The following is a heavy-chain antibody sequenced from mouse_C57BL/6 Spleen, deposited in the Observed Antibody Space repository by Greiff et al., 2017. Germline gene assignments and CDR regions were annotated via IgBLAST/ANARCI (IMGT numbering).Heavy chain of an antibody. V-gene: IGHV1-76*01. J-gene: IGHJ1*03. CDR1: GYTFTDYY. CDR3: ARWGSNSGRDWDFWV. CDR2: IYPGSGNT. D-gene: IGHD2-5*01. Sequence: VQLQQSGAELVRPGASVKLSCKASGYTFTDYYINWVKQRPGQGLEWIARIYPGSGNTYYNEKFKGKATLTAEKSSSTAYMQLSSLTSEDSAVYYCARWGSNSGRDWDFWVWGTGTTVTVAS.